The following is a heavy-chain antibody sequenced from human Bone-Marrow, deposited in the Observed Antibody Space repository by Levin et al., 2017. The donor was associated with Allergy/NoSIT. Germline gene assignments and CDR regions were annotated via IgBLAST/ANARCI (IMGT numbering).Heavy chain of an antibody. J-gene: IGHJ4*02. Sequence: PGGSLRLSCAASGFTFSSYGMHWVRQAPGKGLEWVAVIWYDGSNKYYADSVKGRFTISRDNSKNTLYLQMNSLRAEDTAVYYCARGYYYGSGSYHPFDYWGQGTLVTVSS. CDR1: GFTFSSYG. CDR3: ARGYYYGSGSYHPFDY. CDR2: IWYDGSNK. V-gene: IGHV3-33*01. D-gene: IGHD3-10*01.